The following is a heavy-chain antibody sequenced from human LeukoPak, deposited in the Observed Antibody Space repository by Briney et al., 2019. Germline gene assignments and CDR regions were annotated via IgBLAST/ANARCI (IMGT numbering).Heavy chain of an antibody. J-gene: IGHJ2*01. CDR2: ISWNSGNM. V-gene: IGHV3-9*01. D-gene: IGHD6-13*01. CDR1: GFTFDDYA. Sequence: HPGGSLRLSCAASGFTFDDYALHWVRQAPGKGLEWVSSISWNSGNMYYVDSVKGRFTISRDNAKNSLSLQMNSLKPEDTALYYCAKGPGLGAGKRYLDLWGRGTLVIVSS. CDR3: AKGPGLGAGKRYLDL.